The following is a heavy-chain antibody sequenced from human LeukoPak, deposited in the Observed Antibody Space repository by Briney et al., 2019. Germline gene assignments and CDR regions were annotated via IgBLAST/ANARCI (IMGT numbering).Heavy chain of an antibody. CDR3: ARAANDGYNTILDY. CDR1: GFTFSSYS. D-gene: IGHD5-24*01. V-gene: IGHV3-21*01. J-gene: IGHJ4*02. CDR2: ISSGSRYI. Sequence: GGSLRLSCAASGFTFSSYSMNWVRQAPGKGLEWVSSISSGSRYIYYAESVKGRLTISRDNAKNSLYLQMNSLRAEDTAVYYCARAANDGYNTILDYWGQGTLVTVSS.